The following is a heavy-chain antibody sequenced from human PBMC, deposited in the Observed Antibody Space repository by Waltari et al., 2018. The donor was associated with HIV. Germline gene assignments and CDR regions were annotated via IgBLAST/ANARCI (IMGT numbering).Heavy chain of an antibody. CDR3: ARDTHWLAYLFDS. CDR2: IDPDTGGT. CDR1: AFTFTGHY. D-gene: IGHD6-19*01. V-gene: IGHV1-2*02. J-gene: IGHJ4*02. Sequence: QLQLVQSAAEVKKPRASLKVSCKTYAFTFTGHYIHRLRQAPGQGLEWVGWIDPDTGGTKYAQKFQGRGTMTRDTSISTAYMELNGLTSDDTAVFYCARDTHWLAYLFDSWGQGTLITVSS.